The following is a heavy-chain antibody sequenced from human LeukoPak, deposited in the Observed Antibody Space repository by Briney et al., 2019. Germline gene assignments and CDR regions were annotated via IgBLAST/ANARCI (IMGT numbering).Heavy chain of an antibody. Sequence: GGSLRLSCAASGFTFSSYWMHWVRQAPGKGLVWVSRINSDGSSTSYADSVKGRFTFSRDNAKNTLYLQMNSLRAEDTAVYYCARASWEWFGELLYGMDVWGQGTTVTVSS. CDR3: ARASWEWFGELLYGMDV. V-gene: IGHV3-74*01. J-gene: IGHJ6*02. CDR2: INSDGSST. D-gene: IGHD3-10*01. CDR1: GFTFSSYW.